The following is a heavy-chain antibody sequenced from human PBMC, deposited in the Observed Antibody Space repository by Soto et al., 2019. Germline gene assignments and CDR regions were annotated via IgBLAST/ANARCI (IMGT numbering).Heavy chain of an antibody. CDR2: INTSGRT. D-gene: IGHD3-10*01. V-gene: IGHV4-4*07. J-gene: IGHJ4*02. CDR3: ARGAEGSGSYYKTILY. CDR1: GGSINNDY. Sequence: QVQLQESGPGLVKPSETLSLTCSVSGGSINNDYWTWIRQSAGKGLEWIGRINTSGRTTYNPSLKSRVTMSIDTSKNQFSLKLSSVTAADTAVYYCARGAEGSGSYYKTILYWGQGTLVTVSS.